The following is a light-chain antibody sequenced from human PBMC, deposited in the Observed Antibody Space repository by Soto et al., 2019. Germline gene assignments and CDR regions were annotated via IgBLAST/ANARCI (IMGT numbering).Light chain of an antibody. Sequence: DIQMTQSPSTLSASVGDRVTITCRASQSISSWLAWYQQKPGKAPKLLIYKASSLESGIPSRFSGTGSGTEFTLTISSLQPDDFATYSCQQYNSYSTWTFGQGTKGAIK. V-gene: IGKV1-5*03. CDR1: QSISSW. CDR3: QQYNSYSTWT. CDR2: KAS. J-gene: IGKJ1*01.